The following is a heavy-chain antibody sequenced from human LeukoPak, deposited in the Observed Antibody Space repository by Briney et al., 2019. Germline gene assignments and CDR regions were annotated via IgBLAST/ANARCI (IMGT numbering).Heavy chain of an antibody. V-gene: IGHV3-23*01. CDR1: GFTFSSYA. CDR3: ATYVRGDFDY. J-gene: IGHJ4*02. Sequence: PGGSLRLSCATSGFTFSSYAMSWVRQAPGKGLEWVSTISGGGGSTWYADSVKGWFTISRDNSKNTLYLQLSSLRADDTAVYYCATYVRGDFDYWGQGTLVTVSS. D-gene: IGHD3-10*02. CDR2: ISGGGGST.